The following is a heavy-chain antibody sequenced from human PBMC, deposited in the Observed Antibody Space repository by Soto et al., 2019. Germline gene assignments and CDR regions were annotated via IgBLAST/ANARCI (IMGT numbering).Heavy chain of an antibody. V-gene: IGHV1-46*02. J-gene: IGHJ6*02. D-gene: IGHD4-17*01. CDR3: AGVALGYDYADV. CDR2: INPSGDGT. Sequence: QVQLVQSGAEVKKPGASVKVSCKAFGYTFNAFYMHWVRQAPGQGLEWMGVINPSGDGTSYAQKLQGRVTMTRDTSTSTVYMELISLRSEDTAVYYCAGVALGYDYADVWGQGTTVTVSS. CDR1: GYTFNAFY.